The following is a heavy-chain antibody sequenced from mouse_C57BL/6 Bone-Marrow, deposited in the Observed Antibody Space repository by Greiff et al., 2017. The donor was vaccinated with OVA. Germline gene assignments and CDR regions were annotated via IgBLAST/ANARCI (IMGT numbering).Heavy chain of an antibody. Sequence: QVQLQQPGAELVKPGASVKLSCKASGYTFTSYWMHWVKQRPGRGLEWIVRIDPNSGGTKYNEKFKSKATLTVDKPSSTAYMQLSSLTSEDSAVYYCARKRGGSSYYFDYWGQGTTLTVSS. V-gene: IGHV1-72*01. CDR2: IDPNSGGT. J-gene: IGHJ2*01. CDR3: ARKRGGSSYYFDY. D-gene: IGHD1-1*01. CDR1: GYTFTSYW.